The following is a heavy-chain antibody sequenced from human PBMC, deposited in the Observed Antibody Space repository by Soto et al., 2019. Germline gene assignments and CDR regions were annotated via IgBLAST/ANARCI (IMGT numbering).Heavy chain of an antibody. D-gene: IGHD3-22*01. V-gene: IGHV4-30-2*01. J-gene: IGHJ5*02. Sequence: SETLSLTCAVSGGSISSGGYSWSWIRQPPGKGLEWIGYIYHSGSTYYNPSLKSRVTISVDRSKNQFSLKLSSVTAADTAVYYFARTYYYDSSGYYYKGGWFDPWGQGTLVTVSS. CDR2: IYHSGST. CDR1: GGSISSGGYS. CDR3: ARTYYYDSSGYYYKGGWFDP.